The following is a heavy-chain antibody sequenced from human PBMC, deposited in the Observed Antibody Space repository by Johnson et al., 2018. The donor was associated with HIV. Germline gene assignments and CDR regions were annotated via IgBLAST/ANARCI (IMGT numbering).Heavy chain of an antibody. J-gene: IGHJ3*02. CDR3: AKVRGLSDDSFDI. CDR2: IRYDGSNK. V-gene: IGHV3-30*02. Sequence: VQLVESGGGLVQPGGSLRLSCAASGFTFSSYGMHWVRQAPGKGLEWVAFIRYDGSNKYYADSVKGRFTIPRDNSKNTLYLQMNSLRAEETAVYYCAKVRGLSDDSFDIWGQGTMVTVSS. D-gene: IGHD5-12*01. CDR1: GFTFSSYG.